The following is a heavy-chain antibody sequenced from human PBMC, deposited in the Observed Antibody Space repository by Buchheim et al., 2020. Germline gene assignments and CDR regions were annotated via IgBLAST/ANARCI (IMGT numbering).Heavy chain of an antibody. D-gene: IGHD2-2*01. Sequence: EVQLVESGGGLVQPGGSLRLSCAASGFTFSSYWMHWVRQAPGKGLVWVSRINSDGSSTSYADSVKGRFTISRDNAKNKLYLQMNSLRAEDTAVYYCAREGGDIVVVPAAKVYYYYGMDVWGQGTT. J-gene: IGHJ6*02. V-gene: IGHV3-74*01. CDR2: INSDGSST. CDR3: AREGGDIVVVPAAKVYYYYGMDV. CDR1: GFTFSSYW.